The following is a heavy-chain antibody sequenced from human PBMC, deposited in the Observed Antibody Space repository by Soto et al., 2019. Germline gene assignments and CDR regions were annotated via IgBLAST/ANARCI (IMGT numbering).Heavy chain of an antibody. CDR1: GDSVSSNSAA. J-gene: IGHJ4*02. CDR3: ARAGTYSSSAIDY. CDR2: TYYRSKWYN. D-gene: IGHD6-6*01. V-gene: IGHV6-1*01. Sequence: SQTLSLTCAISGDSVSSNSAAWNWIRQSPSRGLEWLGRTYYRSKWYNEYAVSVKSRITINSDTSKNQFSLQLNSVTPEDTAVYYCARAGTYSSSAIDYWGQGTLVTVSS.